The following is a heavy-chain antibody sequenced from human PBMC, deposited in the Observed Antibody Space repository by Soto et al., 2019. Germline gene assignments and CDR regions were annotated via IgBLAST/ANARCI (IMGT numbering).Heavy chain of an antibody. D-gene: IGHD3-10*01. V-gene: IGHV4-30-4*01. CDR2: IYYSGST. J-gene: IGHJ6*02. CDR1: GGSISSGDYY. Sequence: SETLSLTCTVSGGSISSGDYYWSWIRQPPGKGLEWIGYIYYSGSTYYNPSLKSRVTISVDTSKNQFSLKLSSVTAADTAVYYCARAGEYYYGRMDGWAQGTTVTVSS. CDR3: ARAGEYYYGRMDG.